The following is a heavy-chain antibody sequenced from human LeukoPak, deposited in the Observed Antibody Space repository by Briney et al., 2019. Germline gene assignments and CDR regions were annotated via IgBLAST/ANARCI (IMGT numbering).Heavy chain of an antibody. V-gene: IGHV4-34*01. J-gene: IGHJ4*02. CDR2: INHSGST. CDR3: ARWGYYDYATRDY. Sequence: SETLSLTCAVYGGSFSGYYWSWIRQPPGKGLEWIGEINHSGSTNYNPSLKSRVTISVDTSKNQFSLKPSSVTAADTAVYYCARWGYYDYATRDYWGQGTLVTVSS. CDR1: GGSFSGYY. D-gene: IGHD3-16*01.